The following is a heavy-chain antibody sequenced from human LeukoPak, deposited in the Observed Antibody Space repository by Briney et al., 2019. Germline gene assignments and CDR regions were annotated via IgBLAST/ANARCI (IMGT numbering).Heavy chain of an antibody. V-gene: IGHV3-74*03. CDR2: INSDGSST. CDR3: ATVAGTFADAFDI. CDR1: GFTVSNYW. J-gene: IGHJ3*02. Sequence: GGSLRFSCAASGFTVSNYWIHWVRQAPGKGLVWVSRINSDGSSTKYADSVKGRFTISRDNAKNTLYLQMNSLRAEDTAVYYCATVAGTFADAFDIGGQGTMVTVSS. D-gene: IGHD6-19*01.